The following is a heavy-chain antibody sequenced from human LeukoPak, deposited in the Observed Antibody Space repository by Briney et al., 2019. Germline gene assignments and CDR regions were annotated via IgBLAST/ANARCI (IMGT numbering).Heavy chain of an antibody. Sequence: PSETLSLTCTASGGSISSHYWSWIRQPPGKGLEWIGYIYYGGSTNYNPSLKSRVTISVDTSKNQFSLKLSSVTAADTAVYYCASADPVLRFYDPWGQGTLVTVSS. D-gene: IGHD3-3*01. CDR1: GGSISSHY. J-gene: IGHJ5*02. CDR3: ASADPVLRFYDP. V-gene: IGHV4-59*11. CDR2: IYYGGST.